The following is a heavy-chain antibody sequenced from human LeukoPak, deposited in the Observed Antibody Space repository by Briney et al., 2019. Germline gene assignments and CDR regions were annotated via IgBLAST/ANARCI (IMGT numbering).Heavy chain of an antibody. D-gene: IGHD7-27*01. CDR3: ARPDSISYTGEYYYYMDV. CDR1: GYTFTGYY. CDR2: IIPIFGTA. V-gene: IGHV1-69*06. Sequence: GASVKVSCKASGYTFTGYYMHWVRQAPGQGLEWMGGIIPIFGTAKYAQKFQGRVTITADKSTRTAYMELSSLRSEDTAVYYCARPDSISYTGEYYYYMDVWGKGTTVTVSS. J-gene: IGHJ6*03.